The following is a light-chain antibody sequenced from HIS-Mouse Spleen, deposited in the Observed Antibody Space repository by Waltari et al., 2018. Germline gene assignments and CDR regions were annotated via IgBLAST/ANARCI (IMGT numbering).Light chain of an antibody. CDR2: DVS. J-gene: IGLJ2*01. CDR3: SSYTSSSTV. CDR1: SSDVGGYNL. V-gene: IGLV2-14*03. Sequence: QSALTQPASVSGSPGQSITLSCTGTSSDVGGYNLVSWYQQHPGKAPKLMIYDVSNRPSGVSNRFSGSKSGNTASLTISGLQAEDEADYYCSSYTSSSTVFGGGTKLTVL.